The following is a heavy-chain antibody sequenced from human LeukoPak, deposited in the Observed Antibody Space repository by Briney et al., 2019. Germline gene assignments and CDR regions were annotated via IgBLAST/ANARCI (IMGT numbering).Heavy chain of an antibody. J-gene: IGHJ3*02. CDR2: IKHDGGQK. D-gene: IGHD3-3*01. CDR3: ARDRRGGDWSGAFDI. V-gene: IGHV3-7*01. Sequence: PGGSLRLSCVGSGFSFSVYWMNWVRQAPGKGLEYVANIKHDGGQKYYVDSVMGRFTISRDNAKNSLYLQMDSLSADDTAVYYCARDRRGGDWSGAFDIWGQGTKVIVSS. CDR1: GFSFSVYW.